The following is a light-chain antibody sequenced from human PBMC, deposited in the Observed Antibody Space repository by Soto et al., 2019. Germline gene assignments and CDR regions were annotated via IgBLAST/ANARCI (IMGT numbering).Light chain of an antibody. Sequence: DIQMTQSPATLSVFVGDAVITTCRASQSVNSWLAWYQQRPGKAPKLLIYDASTLESGVPSRFSGSGSGTEFTLTISSLQPDDFATYYCHQYNSYHAFGGGTKVDIK. CDR2: DAS. J-gene: IGKJ4*01. CDR3: HQYNSYHA. V-gene: IGKV1-5*01. CDR1: QSVNSW.